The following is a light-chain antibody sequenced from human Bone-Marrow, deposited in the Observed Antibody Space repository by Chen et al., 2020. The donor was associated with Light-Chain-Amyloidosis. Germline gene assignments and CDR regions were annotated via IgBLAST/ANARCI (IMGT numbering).Light chain of an antibody. J-gene: IGLJ3*02. V-gene: IGLV3-21*02. CDR1: NIGSTS. CDR2: DDS. Sequence: SYVLTQPSSVSAAPGQTATLARGGTNIGSTSVHWYQQTPGQAPLLVVYDDSDRPSGIPERLSGSNSGNTATLTISRVEAGDEADYYCQVWDRSSDRPVFGGGTKLTVL. CDR3: QVWDRSSDRPV.